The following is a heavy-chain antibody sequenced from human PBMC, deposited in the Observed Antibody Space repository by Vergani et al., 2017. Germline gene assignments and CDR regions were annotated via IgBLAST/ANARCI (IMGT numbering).Heavy chain of an antibody. Sequence: VQLLESGGGLVQPGGSLRLSCAASGFTFSSYGMHWVRQAPGKGLEWVAVISYDGSNKYYADSVKGRFTISRDNSKNTLYLQMNSLRAEDTAVYYCAKGLYYYDSSGPTDYWGQGTLVTVSS. CDR2: ISYDGSNK. J-gene: IGHJ4*02. CDR3: AKGLYYYDSSGPTDY. CDR1: GFTFSSYG. V-gene: IGHV3-30*18. D-gene: IGHD3-22*01.